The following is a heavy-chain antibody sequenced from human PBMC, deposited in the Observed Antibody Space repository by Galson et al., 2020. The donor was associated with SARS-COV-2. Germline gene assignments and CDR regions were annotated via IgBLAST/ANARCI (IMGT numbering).Heavy chain of an antibody. D-gene: IGHD3-3*01. J-gene: IGHJ6*02. Sequence: SETLSLTCTVSGASISSGSYYWSWIRQPAGKGLEWIGRIYQSGNTNYNPSLWSQVTISVDTAKNQFYLKLTSVTAADTAVYYCARGNSPCVTIFGVLTGTCGMDVWGQGTTVTVSS. CDR3: ARGNSPCVTIFGVLTGTCGMDV. V-gene: IGHV4-61*02. CDR1: GASISSGSYY. CDR2: IYQSGNT.